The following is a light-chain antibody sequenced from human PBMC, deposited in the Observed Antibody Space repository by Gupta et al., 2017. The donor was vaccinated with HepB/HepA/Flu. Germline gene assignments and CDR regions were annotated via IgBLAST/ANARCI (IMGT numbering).Light chain of an antibody. J-gene: IGLJ3*02. Sequence: QSVVTQPPSVSAAPRQRVPISCSGSWSNIGDNTVNWYQQLPGKAPKLLLYYDDLLPSGVSDRFSGSKSGTSASLTISGLQSEDEADYYCEAWDGSLNGLVFGGGTKLTVL. V-gene: IGLV1-36*01. CDR3: EAWDGSLNGLV. CDR1: WSNIGDNT. CDR2: YDD.